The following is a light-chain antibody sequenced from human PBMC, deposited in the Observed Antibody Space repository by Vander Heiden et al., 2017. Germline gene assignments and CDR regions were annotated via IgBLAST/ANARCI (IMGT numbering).Light chain of an antibody. CDR2: AAS. CDR3: QQSYSTPRT. V-gene: IGKV1-39*01. CDR1: QNISNY. Sequence: DIQMTQSPSSLSASVGDRVTITCRASQNISNYLYWYQQEAGRAAKLLIYAASNLVSGVPSRFSGRGSGTDFTLTISCLQPEDFASYYCQQSYSTPRTFGQGTKVDIK. J-gene: IGKJ1*01.